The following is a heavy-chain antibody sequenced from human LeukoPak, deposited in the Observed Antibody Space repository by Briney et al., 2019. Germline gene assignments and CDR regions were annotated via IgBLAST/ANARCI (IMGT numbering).Heavy chain of an antibody. CDR3: ARVQTGTADAFDI. Sequence: GGSLRLSCAASGFTISSYWMNWVRQAPGKGLEWVANIKQDGSEKKYVDSVKGRFTISRDNTQNSLYLQMNSLRAEDTAVYYCARVQTGTADAFDIWGQGTLVTVSS. D-gene: IGHD1-1*01. CDR1: GFTISSYW. J-gene: IGHJ4*02. CDR2: IKQDGSEK. V-gene: IGHV3-7*03.